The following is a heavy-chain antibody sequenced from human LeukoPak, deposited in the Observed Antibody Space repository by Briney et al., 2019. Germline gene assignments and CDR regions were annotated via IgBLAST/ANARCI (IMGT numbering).Heavy chain of an antibody. CDR1: GYTFTSYG. D-gene: IGHD6-6*01. V-gene: IGHV1-18*01. CDR3: AREPKPEGYSSSSPLDY. Sequence: ASVKVSCKASGYTFTSYGISWVRQAPGQGLEWMGWISAYNGNTNYAQKLQGRVTMTTDTSTSTVYMELSSLRSEDTAVYYCAREPKPEGYSSSSPLDYWGQGTLVTVSS. CDR2: ISAYNGNT. J-gene: IGHJ4*02.